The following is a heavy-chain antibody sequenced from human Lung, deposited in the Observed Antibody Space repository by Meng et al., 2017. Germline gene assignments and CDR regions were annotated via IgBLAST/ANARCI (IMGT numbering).Heavy chain of an antibody. CDR3: ARTYYNDEGCFENFHYAMDV. CDR2: IITLFPTT. V-gene: IGHV1-69*05. D-gene: IGHD3-22*01. J-gene: IGHJ6*02. CDR1: GGTFKRFI. Sequence: SVKVSCKASGGTFKRFIINWVRQAPGQGLEWMGGIITLFPTTNYAQKFQGRVTITMDESTRTTYMELSGLTSVDTAVYYCARTYYNDEGCFENFHYAMDVWGQGTTVTVSS.